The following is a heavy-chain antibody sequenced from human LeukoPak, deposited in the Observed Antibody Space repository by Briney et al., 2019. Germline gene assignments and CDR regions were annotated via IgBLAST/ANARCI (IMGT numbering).Heavy chain of an antibody. J-gene: IGHJ4*02. Sequence: GGSLRLSCAASGFTFSSYGMHWVRQAPGKALEYVSAISGNGGSTYYANSVKGRFTISRDNSKNTLYLQMGSLRAEDMAVYYCARVRCSGGSCYTNEYYFDYWGQGTLVTVSS. D-gene: IGHD2-15*01. V-gene: IGHV3-64*01. CDR1: GFTFSSYG. CDR3: ARVRCSGGSCYTNEYYFDY. CDR2: ISGNGGST.